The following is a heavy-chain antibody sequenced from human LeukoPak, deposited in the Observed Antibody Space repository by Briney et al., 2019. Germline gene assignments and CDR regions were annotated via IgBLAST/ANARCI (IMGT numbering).Heavy chain of an antibody. CDR2: ISGSGGST. CDR1: GFTFSSYA. J-gene: IGHJ3*02. V-gene: IGHV3-23*01. CDR3: AKPMTTVVGSDAFDI. D-gene: IGHD4-23*01. Sequence: GGSPRLSCAASGFTFSSYATSWVRQAPGKGLEWVSAISGSGGSTYYADSVKGRFTISRDNSKNTLYLQMNSLRAEDTAVYYCAKPMTTVVGSDAFDIWGQGTMVTVSS.